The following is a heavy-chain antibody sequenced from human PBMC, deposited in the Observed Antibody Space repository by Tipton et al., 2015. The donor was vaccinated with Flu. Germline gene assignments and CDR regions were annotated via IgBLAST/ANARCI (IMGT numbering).Heavy chain of an antibody. J-gene: IGHJ5*02. Sequence: TLSLTCIVSGGSISSGSYYWSWIRQPAGKGLEWIGRIFTSGNTNYNPSLKSRVTISLDTSKNQFSLKLSSVTAADTAVYYWARGLEAATGTWGQNWFDPWGQGTLVTVSS. D-gene: IGHD6-13*01. CDR3: ARGLEAATGTWGQNWFDP. V-gene: IGHV4-61*02. CDR1: GGSISSGSYY. CDR2: IFTSGNT.